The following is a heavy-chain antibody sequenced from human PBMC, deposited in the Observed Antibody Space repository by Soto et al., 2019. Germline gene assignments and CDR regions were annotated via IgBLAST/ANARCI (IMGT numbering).Heavy chain of an antibody. CDR1: GFTFSDYY. Sequence: GSLRLSCAASGFTFSDYYMSWIRQAPGKGLQWVSHISSTSSSIYYADSVKGRFTISRDNAKNSLFLQMNSLRAEDTALYYCARKYYFDSSGYEFWGQGTLVTVSS. CDR2: ISSTSSSI. CDR3: ARKYYFDSSGYEF. J-gene: IGHJ4*02. V-gene: IGHV3-11*01. D-gene: IGHD3-22*01.